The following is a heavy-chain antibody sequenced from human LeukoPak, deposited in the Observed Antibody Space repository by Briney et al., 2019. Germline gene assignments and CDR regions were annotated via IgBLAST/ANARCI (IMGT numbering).Heavy chain of an antibody. CDR1: GFTFCSYA. D-gene: IGHD1-1*01. J-gene: IGHJ4*02. CDR3: ARGFIKLDY. CDR2: ISYDGSNK. Sequence: PGRSLRLSCAASGFTFCSYAMHWVRQAPGKGLEWVAVISYDGSNKYYADSVKGRFTISRDNAKNSLYLQMNSLRAEDTAVYYCARGFIKLDYWGQGTLVTVSS. V-gene: IGHV3-30*04.